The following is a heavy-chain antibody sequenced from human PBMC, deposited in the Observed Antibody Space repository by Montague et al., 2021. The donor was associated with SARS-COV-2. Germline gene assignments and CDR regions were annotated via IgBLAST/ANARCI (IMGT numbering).Heavy chain of an antibody. CDR2: FYYSGST. CDR3: ARDLGRTGYYYGLDV. Sequence: TLSLTCTVSGGSLSSGGYYWSWIRQLPGKGLEWLGYFYYSGSTYYNPSLKSRVFISADMSKNQFFLNLTSVTAADAAVYSCARDLGRTGYYYGLDVWGQGTTVTVSS. CDR1: GGSLSSGGYY. V-gene: IGHV4-31*03. J-gene: IGHJ6*02. D-gene: IGHD3/OR15-3a*01.